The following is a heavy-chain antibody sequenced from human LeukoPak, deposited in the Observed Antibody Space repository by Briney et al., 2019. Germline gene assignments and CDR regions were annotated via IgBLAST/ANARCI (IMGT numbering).Heavy chain of an antibody. CDR1: GGSIISDY. CDR2: IYYSGST. CDR3: ARWIYSGSYYYMDV. D-gene: IGHD1-26*01. J-gene: IGHJ6*03. V-gene: IGHV4-59*01. Sequence: SETLSLTCTVSGGSIISDYWSWFRQPPGKGLEWIGYIYYSGSTNYNPPLKSRVTILVDTSKNQFSLKLSSVTAADTAVYYCARWIYSGSYYYMDVWGKGTTVTVSS.